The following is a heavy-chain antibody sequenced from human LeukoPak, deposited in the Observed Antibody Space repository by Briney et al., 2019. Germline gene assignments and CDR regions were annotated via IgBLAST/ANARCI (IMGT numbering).Heavy chain of an antibody. CDR1: GFTFSSYA. D-gene: IGHD3-22*01. V-gene: IGHV3-23*01. CDR3: AKDRGSGYYSHYFDY. Sequence: GSLRLSYAASGFTFSSYAMSWVRQAPGKGLEWVSAISGSGGSTYYADSVKGRFTISRDNSKNTLYLQMNSLRAEDTAVYYCAKDRGSGYYSHYFDYWGQGTLVTVSS. CDR2: ISGSGGST. J-gene: IGHJ4*02.